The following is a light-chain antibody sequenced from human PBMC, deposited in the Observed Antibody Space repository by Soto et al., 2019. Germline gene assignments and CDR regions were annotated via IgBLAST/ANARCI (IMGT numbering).Light chain of an antibody. CDR1: QSVSSSY. Sequence: EIVLTQSPGTLSLSPGERATLSCRASQSVSSSYLAWYQQKPGQAPRPLIYGASSRAIGIPDRFSGGGSGTDFTLTISRLEQEDFAMYYCQLYGTSRTFGQGTKVEI. CDR2: GAS. J-gene: IGKJ1*01. V-gene: IGKV3-20*01. CDR3: QLYGTSRT.